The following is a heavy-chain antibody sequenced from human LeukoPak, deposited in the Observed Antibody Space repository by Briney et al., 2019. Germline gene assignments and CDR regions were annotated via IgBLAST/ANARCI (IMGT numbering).Heavy chain of an antibody. Sequence: ASVKVPCKASGYTFTGLYVHWVRQAPGQGLEWMGWINPNSGGTRLAQKFQGRVTMTRDTSITTAYMELTWLKSDDTAVYYCAREPPAYCGTDCYALGYWGQGALVTVSS. CDR3: AREPPAYCGTDCYALGY. CDR2: INPNSGGT. D-gene: IGHD2-21*02. CDR1: GYTFTGLY. J-gene: IGHJ4*02. V-gene: IGHV1-2*02.